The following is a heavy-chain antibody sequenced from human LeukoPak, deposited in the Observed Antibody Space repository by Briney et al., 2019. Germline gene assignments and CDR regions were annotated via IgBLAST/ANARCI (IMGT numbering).Heavy chain of an antibody. D-gene: IGHD3-22*01. Sequence: GGSLRLSCVASGFTFSSYGMSWVRQAPGKGLEWVSSLNGGGDTTYYADSVKGRFTISRDNSKNTLYLQMNSLRAEDTAVYYCSRREELRLDDSFDLWGQGTMVTVSS. CDR3: SRREELRLDDSFDL. J-gene: IGHJ3*01. CDR1: GFTFSSYG. CDR2: LNGGGDTT. V-gene: IGHV3-23*01.